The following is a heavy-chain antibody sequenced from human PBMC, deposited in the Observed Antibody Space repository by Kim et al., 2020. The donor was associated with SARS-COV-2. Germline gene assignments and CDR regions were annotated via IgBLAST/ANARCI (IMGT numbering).Heavy chain of an antibody. Sequence: GPVNGRFTNASDNSKNTLYLQMNSLGAEDTAVYYCARDSAGYSYGYFFDYWGQGTLVTVSS. D-gene: IGHD5-18*01. V-gene: IGHV3-30*07. CDR3: ARDSAGYSYGYFFDY. J-gene: IGHJ4*02.